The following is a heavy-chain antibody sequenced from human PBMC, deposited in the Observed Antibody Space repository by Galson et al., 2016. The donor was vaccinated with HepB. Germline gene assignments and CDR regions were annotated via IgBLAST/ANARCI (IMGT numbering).Heavy chain of an antibody. CDR2: IYWDDDE. V-gene: IGHV2-5*02. CDR3: AHRPYDSSGYYGEYFQH. Sequence: PALVKPTQTLTLTCSFSGFSLSTSGVGVGWIRQPPGKALEWLALIYWDDDERYSPSLKSRLTITKDTSKNQVVLTMTNMDPVDTATYYCAHRPYDSSGYYGEYFQHWGQGTLVTVSS. J-gene: IGHJ1*01. D-gene: IGHD3-22*01. CDR1: GFSLSTSGVG.